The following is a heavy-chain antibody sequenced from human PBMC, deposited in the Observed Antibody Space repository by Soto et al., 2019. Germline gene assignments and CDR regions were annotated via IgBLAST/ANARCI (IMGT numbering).Heavy chain of an antibody. CDR2: ISPNGNNE. CDR3: ARDLLPAVTYKVY. D-gene: IGHD2-2*01. J-gene: IGHJ4*02. CDR1: GFTFISYE. Sequence: QVQLVESGGGVVQPGRSLRLSCVASGFTFISYEMHWVRQAPGKGLEWVAAISPNGNNEYYADSVRGRFTISRDNSERTLYLQMNTLRPDDTAVYYCARDLLPAVTYKVYWGQGTQVSVS. V-gene: IGHV3-30-3*01.